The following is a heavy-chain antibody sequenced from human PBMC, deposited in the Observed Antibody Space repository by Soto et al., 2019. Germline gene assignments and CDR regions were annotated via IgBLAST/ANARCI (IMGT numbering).Heavy chain of an antibody. CDR1: GDSITSNSYF. CDR2: IYYSGST. J-gene: IGHJ4*02. V-gene: IGHV4-39*07. Sequence: PSETLSLTCTVSGDSITSNSYFWAWIRQPPGKGLEWIGSIYYSGSTYYNPSLKSRVTISVDRSKNQFSLKLSSVTAADTAVYYCARPTYYYDSSGPPAYWGQGTLVTVSS. D-gene: IGHD3-22*01. CDR3: ARPTYYYDSSGPPAY.